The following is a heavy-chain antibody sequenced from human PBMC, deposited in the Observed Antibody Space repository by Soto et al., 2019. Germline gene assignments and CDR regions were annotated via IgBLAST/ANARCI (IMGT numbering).Heavy chain of an antibody. CDR3: ARGSVQGATRRGFDP. CDR2: INPNSGGT. D-gene: IGHD2-15*01. Sequence: GAPVKVSCQTSGYTFTGYHLHWVRQAPGQGLEWMGWINPNSGGTVYLQKFQGRVTMTRDTSISTAYIELTRLRSDDTAVYYCARGSVQGATRRGFDPWGQGTLVTAPQ. V-gene: IGHV1-2*02. CDR1: GYTFTGYH. J-gene: IGHJ5*01.